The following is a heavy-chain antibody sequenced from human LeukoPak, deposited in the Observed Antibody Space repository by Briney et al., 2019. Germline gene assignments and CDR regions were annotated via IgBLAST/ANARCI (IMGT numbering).Heavy chain of an antibody. J-gene: IGHJ4*02. CDR1: GFTFTNYN. CDR3: AKRGEVGVY. CDR2: ISGSGGST. Sequence: PGGSLRLSCAASGFTFTNYNINWVRQAPGKGLEWVSAISGSGGSTYYADSVKGRFTISRDNSKNTLYLQMNSLRAEDTAVYYCAKRGEVGVYWGQGTLVTVSS. D-gene: IGHD3-16*01. V-gene: IGHV3-23*01.